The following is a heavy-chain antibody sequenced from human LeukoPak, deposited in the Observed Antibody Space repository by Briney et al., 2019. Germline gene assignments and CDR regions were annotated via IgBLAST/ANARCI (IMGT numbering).Heavy chain of an antibody. CDR3: ARGGGAPDYNYVFDY. V-gene: IGHV4-59*01. Sequence: SETLSLTCTVSGGSISNYYWNWIRQPPGKDLEWIGYIYVSGDTNFNPSLKSRVTISIDTSKNQFSLKVTSVTAADTAVYYCARGGGAPDYNYVFDYWGQGTLVTVSS. J-gene: IGHJ4*02. CDR2: IYVSGDT. CDR1: GGSISNYY. D-gene: IGHD5-24*01.